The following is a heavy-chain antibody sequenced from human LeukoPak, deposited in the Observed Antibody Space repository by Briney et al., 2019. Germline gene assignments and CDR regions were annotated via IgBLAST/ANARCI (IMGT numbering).Heavy chain of an antibody. Sequence: PSETLSLTCTVSGGSISSYYWTWIRQPPGKGLEWIGYMYYSGSTNYNPSLKSRVTMSVDTSKNQFSLKMSSATAADTAVYYCARGGRYNYAPSDYWGQGTLVTVSS. CDR3: ARGGRYNYAPSDY. CDR2: MYYSGST. CDR1: GGSISSYY. D-gene: IGHD5-24*01. J-gene: IGHJ4*02. V-gene: IGHV4-59*01.